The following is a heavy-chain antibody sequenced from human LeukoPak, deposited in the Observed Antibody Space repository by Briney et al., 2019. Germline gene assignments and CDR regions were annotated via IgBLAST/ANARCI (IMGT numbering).Heavy chain of an antibody. CDR1: GFTFSNYG. CDR3: AKESESYDSSGSTFHY. Sequence: GGSLRLSCAASGFTFSNYGMHWVRLAPGKGLEWVAFIRYDGSNKYYADSVKGRFTISRDDPKNTLYLQMNSLRAEDTAVYYCAKESESYDSSGSTFHYWGQGTLVTVSS. D-gene: IGHD3-22*01. J-gene: IGHJ4*02. CDR2: IRYDGSNK. V-gene: IGHV3-30*02.